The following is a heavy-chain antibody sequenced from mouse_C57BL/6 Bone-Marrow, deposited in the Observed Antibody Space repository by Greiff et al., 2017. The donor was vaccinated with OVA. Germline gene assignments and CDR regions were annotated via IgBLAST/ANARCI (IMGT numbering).Heavy chain of an antibody. CDR1: GFTFSSYA. J-gene: IGHJ4*01. CDR2: ISDGGSYT. V-gene: IGHV5-4*03. CDR3: ASLWGRYAMDY. Sequence: EVKLVESGGGLVKPGGSLKLSCAASGFTFSSYAMSWVRQTPEKRLEWVATISDGGSYTYYPDNVKGRFTISRDNAKNNLYLQMSHLKSEDTAMYYCASLWGRYAMDYWGQGTSVTVSS. D-gene: IGHD1-1*02.